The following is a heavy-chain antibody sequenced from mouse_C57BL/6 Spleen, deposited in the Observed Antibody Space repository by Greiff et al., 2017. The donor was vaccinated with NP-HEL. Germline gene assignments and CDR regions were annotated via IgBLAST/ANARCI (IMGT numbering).Heavy chain of an antibody. CDR3: ARSYGKGYAMDY. J-gene: IGHJ4*01. V-gene: IGHV1-64*01. CDR2: IHPNSGST. Sequence: VQLQQPGAELVKPGASVKLSCKASGYTFTSYWMHWVKQRPGQGLEWIGMIHPNSGSTNYNEKFKSKATLTVDKSSSTAYMQLSSLTSEDSAGYYYARSYGKGYAMDYWGQGTSVTVSS. D-gene: IGHD2-1*01. CDR1: GYTFTSYW.